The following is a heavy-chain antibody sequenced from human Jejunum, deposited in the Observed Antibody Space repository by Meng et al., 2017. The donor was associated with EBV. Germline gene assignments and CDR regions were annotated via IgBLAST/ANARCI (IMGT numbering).Heavy chain of an antibody. V-gene: IGHV1-69*06. J-gene: IGHJ4*02. Sequence: QGQLVQSGAEVKKPRSSVKVSCKASGGTFSSYVINWVRQAPGQGLEWMGGIIPIFGRTNYALEFQDRVTITADKFTSTVYMEMSSLKSEDTAVYYCARDQGRDYDSSTYYTHWGRGTLVTVSS. D-gene: IGHD3-22*01. CDR3: ARDQGRDYDSSTYYTH. CDR2: IIPIFGRT. CDR1: GGTFSSYV.